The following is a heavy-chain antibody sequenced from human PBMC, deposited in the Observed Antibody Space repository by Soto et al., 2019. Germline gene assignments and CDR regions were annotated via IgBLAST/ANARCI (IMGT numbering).Heavy chain of an antibody. Sequence: EVQLVESGGGLIQPGGSLRLSCAVSGFTVSNNYMSWVRQAPGKGLEGVSVIYSGGYTAYGDSVKGRFTISRDNSKNTPYLKMNTLGAWALAGYYGASNPGGGGYWGQGTLVTVSS. CDR2: IYSGGYT. D-gene: IGHD3-10*01. J-gene: IGHJ4*02. CDR1: GFTVSNNY. CDR3: ASNPGGGGY. V-gene: IGHV3-53*01.